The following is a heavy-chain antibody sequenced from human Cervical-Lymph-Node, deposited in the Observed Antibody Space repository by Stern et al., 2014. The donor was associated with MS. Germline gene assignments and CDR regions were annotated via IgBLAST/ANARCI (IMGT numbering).Heavy chain of an antibody. J-gene: IGHJ2*01. CDR1: GDSISSRSYF. CDR3: ARTHSGWPDWYFDL. CDR2: MYYSGST. V-gene: IGHV4-39*02. D-gene: IGHD6-19*01. Sequence: QVQLQESGPGLVKPLETLSLTCTVSGDSISSRSYFWGWIRQSPGKGLEWIANMYYSGSTYYNPSFKSRVSISVDTSKNHFSLKLSSVTVADTAVYYCARTHSGWPDWYFDLWGRGALVTVSS.